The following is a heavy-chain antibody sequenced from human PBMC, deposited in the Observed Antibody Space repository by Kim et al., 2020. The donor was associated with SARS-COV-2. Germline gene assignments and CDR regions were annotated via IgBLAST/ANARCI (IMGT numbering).Heavy chain of an antibody. CDR2: ISYDGSNK. CDR3: AKCGKAAAGTDWYLDL. D-gene: IGHD6-13*01. Sequence: GGSLRLSCAASGFTFSSYGIHWVRQAPGKGLEWVAVISYDGSNKYYADSVKGRFTISRDNSKNTLYLQMNSLRAEDTAVYYCAKCGKAAAGTDWYLDL. V-gene: IGHV3-30*18. J-gene: IGHJ2*01. CDR1: GFTFSSYG.